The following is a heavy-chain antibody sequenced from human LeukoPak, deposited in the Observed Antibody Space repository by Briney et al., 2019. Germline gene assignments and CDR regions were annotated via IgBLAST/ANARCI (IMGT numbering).Heavy chain of an antibody. J-gene: IGHJ4*02. Sequence: GSLRLSCSASGFTFSSYWMHWVRDAPGKGLEWVGSIYHSGSTYYNPSLKSRVTISVDTSKNQFSLKLSSVTAADTAVYYCARDWGIVVVVAATTAFDYWGQGTLVTVSS. CDR2: IYHSGST. V-gene: IGHV4-38-2*02. CDR3: ARDWGIVVVVAATTAFDY. D-gene: IGHD2-15*01. CDR1: GFTFSSYW.